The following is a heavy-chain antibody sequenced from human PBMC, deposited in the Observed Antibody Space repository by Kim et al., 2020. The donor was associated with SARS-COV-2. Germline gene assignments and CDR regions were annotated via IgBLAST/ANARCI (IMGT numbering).Heavy chain of an antibody. CDR1: GFTFSSYA. D-gene: IGHD6-13*01. Sequence: GGSLRLSCAASGFTFSSYAMSWVRQAPGKGLEWVSAISGSGGSTYYADSVKGRFTISRDNSKNTLYLQMNSLRAEDTAVYYCAKSLRPGIAAAGTDYWGQGTLVTVSS. CDR3: AKSLRPGIAAAGTDY. CDR2: ISGSGGST. V-gene: IGHV3-23*01. J-gene: IGHJ4*02.